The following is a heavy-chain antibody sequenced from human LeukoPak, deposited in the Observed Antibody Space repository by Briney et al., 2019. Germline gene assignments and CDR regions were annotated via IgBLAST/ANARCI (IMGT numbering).Heavy chain of an antibody. CDR1: GGSFSGYY. V-gene: IGHV4-34*01. Sequence: ETLSLTCAVYGGSFSGYYWSWIRQPPGKGLEWIGEINHSGSTNYNPSLKSRVTISVDTSKNQFSLKLSSVTAADTAVYYCARGPDMVTTTEDYYFDYWGQGTLVTVSS. CDR2: INHSGST. J-gene: IGHJ4*02. D-gene: IGHD4-17*01. CDR3: ARGPDMVTTTEDYYFDY.